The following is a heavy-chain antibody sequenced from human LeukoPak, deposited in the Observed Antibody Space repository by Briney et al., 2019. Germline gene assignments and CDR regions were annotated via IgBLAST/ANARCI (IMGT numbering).Heavy chain of an antibody. CDR1: GFTFSNFA. CDR3: AKGGYYDSSGYGLIDY. Sequence: PGGSLRLSCAASGFTFSNFAMHWARQAPGKGLEWVAVISYDGSNKYYANSVKGRFTISGDNSKNTLYLQMNSLRAEDTAVYYCAKGGYYDSSGYGLIDYWGQGTLVTVSS. CDR2: ISYDGSNK. V-gene: IGHV3-30*04. D-gene: IGHD3-22*01. J-gene: IGHJ4*02.